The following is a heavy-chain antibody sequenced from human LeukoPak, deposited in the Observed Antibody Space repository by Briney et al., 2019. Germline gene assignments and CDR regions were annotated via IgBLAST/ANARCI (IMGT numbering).Heavy chain of an antibody. Sequence: SETLSLTCTVSGGSISSYYWSWIRQPPGKGLEWIGYIYYSGSTNYNPSLKSRVTISVDTSKNQFSLKLSSVTAADAAVYYCARDRGQYYFDYWGQGTLVTVSS. CDR1: GGSISSYY. J-gene: IGHJ4*02. CDR3: ARDRGQYYFDY. CDR2: IYYSGST. V-gene: IGHV4-59*01.